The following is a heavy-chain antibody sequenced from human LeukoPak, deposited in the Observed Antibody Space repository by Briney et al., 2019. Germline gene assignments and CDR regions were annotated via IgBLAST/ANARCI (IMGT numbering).Heavy chain of an antibody. CDR1: GFTVSSNY. D-gene: IGHD6-25*01. CDR3: ARDGSTVGGRSPDYYYYYMDV. J-gene: IGHJ6*03. V-gene: IGHV3-66*01. Sequence: GGSLRLSCAATGFTVSSNYISWVRQAPWKGLERVSVIYSGGSTYYADSVKGRFTISRDNSKNTPYLQMHSLRVEDADVYYCARDGSTVGGRSPDYYYYYMDVWGKGTTVTVSS. CDR2: IYSGGST.